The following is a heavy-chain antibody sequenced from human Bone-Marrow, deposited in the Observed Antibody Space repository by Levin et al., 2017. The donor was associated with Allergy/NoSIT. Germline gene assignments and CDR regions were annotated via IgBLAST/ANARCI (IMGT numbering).Heavy chain of an antibody. D-gene: IGHD3-9*01. CDR3: ARVYDILTGYSPGAFDI. Sequence: SETLSLTCAVSGGSISSSNWWSWVRQPPGKGLEWIGEIYHSGSTNYNPSLKSRVTISVDKSKNQFSLKLSSVTAADTAVYYSARVYDILTGYSPGAFDIWGQGTMVTVSS. CDR2: IYHSGST. J-gene: IGHJ3*02. CDR1: GGSISSSNW. V-gene: IGHV4-4*02.